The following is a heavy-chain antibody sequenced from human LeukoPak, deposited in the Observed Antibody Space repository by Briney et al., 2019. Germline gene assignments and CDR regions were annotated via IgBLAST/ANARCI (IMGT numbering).Heavy chain of an antibody. J-gene: IGHJ6*02. Sequence: GGSLRLSCAASGFTFDDYAMHWVRQAPGKGLEWVSGISWNSGSIVYADSVKGRFTISRDNAKNSLYLQMNSLRAEDTALYYCAKSRKSATQRAYCGGDCYDYYYGMDVWGQGTTVTVSS. D-gene: IGHD2-21*02. CDR3: AKSRKSATQRAYCGGDCYDYYYGMDV. CDR2: ISWNSGSI. V-gene: IGHV3-9*01. CDR1: GFTFDDYA.